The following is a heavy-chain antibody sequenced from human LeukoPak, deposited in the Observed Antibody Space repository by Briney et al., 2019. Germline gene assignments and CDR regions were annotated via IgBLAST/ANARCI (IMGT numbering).Heavy chain of an antibody. CDR2: IFGSRDSI. Sequence: PGGSLRLSCAASGFSFSDFGMGWVRQAPGKRLEWVSSIFGSRDSISYANSVKGRFAISRDNAENSLYLQMDSQRVEDTAVYYCTRGMDHINYAWFDPWGQGTLVIVSS. J-gene: IGHJ5*02. D-gene: IGHD4-11*01. V-gene: IGHV3-21*06. CDR1: GFSFSDFG. CDR3: TRGMDHINYAWFDP.